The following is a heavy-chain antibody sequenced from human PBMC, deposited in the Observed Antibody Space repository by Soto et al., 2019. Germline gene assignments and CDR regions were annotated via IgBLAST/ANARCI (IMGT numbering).Heavy chain of an antibody. V-gene: IGHV4-30-4*01. CDR1: GGSISSGDYY. D-gene: IGHD1-26*01. CDR2: IYYSGST. Sequence: KPSETLSLTCTVSGGSISSGDYYWSWIRQPPGKGLEWIGYIYYSGSTYYNPSLKSRVTISVDTSKNQFSLKLSSVTAADTAVYYCARVGRVGGYYYYYGMDVWGQGTTVTVSS. CDR3: ARVGRVGGYYYYYGMDV. J-gene: IGHJ6*02.